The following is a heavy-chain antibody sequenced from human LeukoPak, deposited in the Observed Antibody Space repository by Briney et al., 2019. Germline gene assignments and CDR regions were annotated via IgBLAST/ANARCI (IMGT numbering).Heavy chain of an antibody. J-gene: IGHJ4*02. Sequence: SETLSLTCSVSGGSISSYYWSWIRQSPEKGVEWIGYIYYSGSTNYNPSLKSRVTISVDTSKKQVSLNLSSVTAADTAVYYCASIPLRRGDWYCNYWGQGTLVSVSS. CDR3: ASIPLRRGDWYCNY. D-gene: IGHD6-19*01. CDR2: IYYSGST. CDR1: GGSISSYY. V-gene: IGHV4-59*01.